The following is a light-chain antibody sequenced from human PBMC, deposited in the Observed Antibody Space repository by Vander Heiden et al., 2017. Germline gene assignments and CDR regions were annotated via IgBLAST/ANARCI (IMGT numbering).Light chain of an antibody. Sequence: ELAMTQSPATLSVSPGERATLSCRASENVNFNVAWYQQRPGQAPRLLIYGSSTRATGVPDRFSGSGSGTEFTLTINTLQSEDFAVYYCQQFYNWPRALTFGGGTKVEIK. J-gene: IGKJ4*01. CDR2: GSS. CDR1: ENVNFN. CDR3: QQFYNWPRALT. V-gene: IGKV3-15*01.